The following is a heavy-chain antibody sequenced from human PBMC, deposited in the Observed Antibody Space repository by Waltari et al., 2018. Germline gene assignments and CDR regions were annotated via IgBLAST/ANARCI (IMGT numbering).Heavy chain of an antibody. Sequence: QEQLQQWGAGLLKPSETLSLTCAVYGGSFSGYYWSWIRQPPGKGLEWIGEINHSGSTNYNPSLKSRVTISVDTSKNQFSLKLSSVTAADTAVYYCARAVNIAVAGTGGDYFDYWGQGTLVTVSS. D-gene: IGHD6-19*01. CDR2: INHSGST. V-gene: IGHV4-34*01. CDR3: ARAVNIAVAGTGGDYFDY. CDR1: GGSFSGYY. J-gene: IGHJ4*02.